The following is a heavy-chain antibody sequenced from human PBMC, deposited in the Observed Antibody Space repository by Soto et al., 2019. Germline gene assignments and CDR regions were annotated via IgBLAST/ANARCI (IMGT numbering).Heavy chain of an antibody. CDR2: ISNRGDT. V-gene: IGHV3-66*01. CDR3: ARKPRYCRGRSCSITGDDYDI. Sequence: CTASGFIVSDTYVNWVRQAPGKGLEWVSVISNRGDTHYADSVRGRFSLSRDISDNTLHLQMNNLRVEDTAVYYCARKPRYCRGRSCSITGDDYDIWGQGTMVTLS. D-gene: IGHD2-15*01. CDR1: GFIVSDTY. J-gene: IGHJ3*02.